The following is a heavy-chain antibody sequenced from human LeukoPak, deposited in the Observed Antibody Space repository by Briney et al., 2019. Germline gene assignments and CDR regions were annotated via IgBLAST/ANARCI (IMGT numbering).Heavy chain of an antibody. J-gene: IGHJ4*02. CDR3: AREITDLEGQYDY. V-gene: IGHV1-2*02. CDR1: GYTFTGYY. D-gene: IGHD1-20*01. CDR2: INPNSGGT. Sequence: GASVKVSCKASGYTFTGYYMHWVRQAPGQGLERMGWINPNSGGTNYAQKFQGRVTMTRDTSISTAYMELSRLRSDDTAVYYCAREITDLEGQYDYWGQGTLVTVSS.